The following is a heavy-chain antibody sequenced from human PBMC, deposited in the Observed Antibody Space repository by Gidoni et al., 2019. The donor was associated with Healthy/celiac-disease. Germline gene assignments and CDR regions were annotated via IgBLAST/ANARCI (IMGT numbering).Heavy chain of an antibody. J-gene: IGHJ2*01. V-gene: IGHV4-34*01. CDR2: SNHSGST. CDR1: GGSFSGSY. D-gene: IGHD3-10*01. CDR3: ARNLRITMVRGAVHWYFDL. Sequence: QVQLQQWAAGLLKPSETLSLTCAVYGGSFSGSYWSWLRQPPGKGLEWIGESNHSGSTNYNPSLKSRVTISVDTSKNQFSLKLSSVTAADTAVYYCARNLRITMVRGAVHWYFDLWGRGTLVTVSS.